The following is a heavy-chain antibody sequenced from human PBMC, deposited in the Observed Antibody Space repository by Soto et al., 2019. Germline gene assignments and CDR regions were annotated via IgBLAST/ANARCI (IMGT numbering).Heavy chain of an antibody. V-gene: IGHV4-30-2*01. D-gene: IGHD3-10*01. CDR3: ARHGITMVRGVIITAGWFDP. CDR1: GGSISSGGYS. CDR2: IYHSGST. Sequence: PSETLSLTCAVSGGSISSGGYSWSWIRQPPGKGLEWIGYIYHSGSTYYNPSLKSRVIISVDRSKNQFSLKLSSVTAADTAVYYCARHGITMVRGVIITAGWFDPWGQGTLVTVSS. J-gene: IGHJ5*02.